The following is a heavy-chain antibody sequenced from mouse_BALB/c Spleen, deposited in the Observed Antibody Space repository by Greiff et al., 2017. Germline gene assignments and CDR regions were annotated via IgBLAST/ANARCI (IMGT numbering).Heavy chain of an antibody. CDR3: ASSGKGLYYAMDY. Sequence: LVESGPELVKPGASVKMSCKASGYTFTSYVMHWVKQKPGQGLEWIGYINPYNDGTKYNEKFKGKATLTSDKSSSTAYMELSSLTSEDSAVYYCASSGKGLYYAMDYWGQGTSVTVSS. J-gene: IGHJ4*01. V-gene: IGHV1-14*01. CDR2: INPYNDGT. CDR1: GYTFTSYV. D-gene: IGHD2-1*01.